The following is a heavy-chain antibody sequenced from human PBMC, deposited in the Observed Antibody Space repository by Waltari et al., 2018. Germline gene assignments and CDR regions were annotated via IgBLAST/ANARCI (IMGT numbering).Heavy chain of an antibody. CDR3: ARDNWGPAY. J-gene: IGHJ4*02. V-gene: IGHV3-74*01. Sequence: EVQLVESGGGLVPPGVSLRLSCAASGLTFGSVWMHWVRQAPGKGPVWVSRIKSDGSDSDYAHSVKGRFTISLDNDKDTLYLQMNSLRAEDTAVYYCARDNWGPAYWGQGTLVTVPS. CDR2: IKSDGSDS. CDR1: GLTFGSVW. D-gene: IGHD7-27*01.